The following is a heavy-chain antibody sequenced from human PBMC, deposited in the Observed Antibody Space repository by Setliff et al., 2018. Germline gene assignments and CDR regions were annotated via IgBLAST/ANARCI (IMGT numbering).Heavy chain of an antibody. J-gene: IGHJ4*02. Sequence: ASETLSLTCTVSGASINNHFWSWIRQPPGKGLEWIGEINHTGSPNWIGEINHSGSPNYNPSLKSRVTMSVDTSKNQFSLKLTSVTAADTAVYYCRVWVDMIEVDSWAQGTLVTVSS. V-gene: IGHV4-34*01. CDR3: RVWVDMIEVDS. CDR1: GASINNHF. CDR2: INHSGSP. D-gene: IGHD3-22*01.